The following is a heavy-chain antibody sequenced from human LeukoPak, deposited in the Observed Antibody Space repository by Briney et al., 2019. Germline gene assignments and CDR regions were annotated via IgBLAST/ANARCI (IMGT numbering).Heavy chain of an antibody. J-gene: IGHJ4*02. CDR1: GGSFSGYY. CDR3: ARGYYDFWSGWTPRYYFDY. Sequence: SETLSLTCAVYGGSFSGYYWSWLRQPPGKGLEWVGEINHSGSTNYNPSLKSRVTISVDTSKNQFSLKLSSVTAADTAVYYCARGYYDFWSGWTPRYYFDYWGQGTLVTVSS. CDR2: INHSGST. D-gene: IGHD3-3*01. V-gene: IGHV4-34*01.